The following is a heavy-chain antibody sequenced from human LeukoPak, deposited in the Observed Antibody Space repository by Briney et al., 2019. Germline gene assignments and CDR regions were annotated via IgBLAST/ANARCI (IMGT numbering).Heavy chain of an antibody. CDR2: IYYSGST. V-gene: IGHV4-59*11. CDR3: ARGTSVTDYFDY. J-gene: IGHJ4*02. D-gene: IGHD4-17*01. Sequence: SETLTLTCSVSGYTITGHDWSWSRQPPGKGLEWIGYIYYSGSTDYNPSLKSRVTMSVDSSKNQFSLKLSSVTAADTAVYYCARGTSVTDYFDYWGQGTLVTVSS. CDR1: GYTITGHD.